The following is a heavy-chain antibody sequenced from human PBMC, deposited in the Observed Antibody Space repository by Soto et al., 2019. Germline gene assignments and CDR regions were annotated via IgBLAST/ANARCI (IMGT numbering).Heavy chain of an antibody. Sequence: AASVKVSCKVSGYTLTELSMHWVRQAPGKGLEWMGGFDPEDGETIYAQKFQGRVTMTEDTSTDTAYMELSSLRSEDTAVYYCATGYGDPYYFDYWGQGTLVTVSS. J-gene: IGHJ4*02. CDR1: GYTLTELS. V-gene: IGHV1-24*01. CDR3: ATGYGDPYYFDY. CDR2: FDPEDGET. D-gene: IGHD4-17*01.